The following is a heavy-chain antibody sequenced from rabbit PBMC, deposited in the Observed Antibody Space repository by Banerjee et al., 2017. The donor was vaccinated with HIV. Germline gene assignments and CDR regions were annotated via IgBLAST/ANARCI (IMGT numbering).Heavy chain of an antibody. Sequence: QEQLVESGGGLVQPGGSLKLSCTASGFSFSDRDVMCWVRQAPGKGLEWIACINTYTVKSVYASWATGRFTFSRTSSTTVTLQMTSLTAADTAAYFCARDLTGIIGWNFYLWGQGTLVTVS. D-gene: IGHD1-1*01. CDR2: INTYTVKS. J-gene: IGHJ3*01. V-gene: IGHV1S45*01. CDR1: GFSFSDRDV. CDR3: ARDLTGIIGWNFYL.